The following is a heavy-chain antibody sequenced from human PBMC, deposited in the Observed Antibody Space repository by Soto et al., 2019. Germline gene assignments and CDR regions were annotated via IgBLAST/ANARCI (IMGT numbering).Heavy chain of an antibody. CDR3: ASTHDSSGYYESYYYYGMDV. CDR1: GYSFTSYW. J-gene: IGHJ6*02. V-gene: IGHV5-51*01. Sequence: GESLKISCKGSGYSFTSYWIGWVRQMPGKGLEWMGIIYPGDSDTRYSPSFQGQVTISADKSISTAYLQWSSLKASDTAMHYCASTHDSSGYYESYYYYGMDVWGQGTTVTVSS. CDR2: IYPGDSDT. D-gene: IGHD3-22*01.